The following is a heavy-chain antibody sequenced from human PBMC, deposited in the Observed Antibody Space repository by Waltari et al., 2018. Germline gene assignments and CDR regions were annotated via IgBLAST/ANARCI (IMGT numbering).Heavy chain of an antibody. J-gene: IGHJ6*03. V-gene: IGHV3-21*06. CDR2: IGRSSTYT. Sequence: EVQLLGAGGVLVKPVGSLGLCGAASGISFAAYPMNWVRTTPEQGLEWVSSIGRSSTYTYYADSVKGRFTISRDNAANSLYLEMNALRPEDTAVYYCASHLEDFYYYMDVWGKGTTVTVSS. CDR3: ASHLEDFYYYMDV. CDR1: GISFAAYP.